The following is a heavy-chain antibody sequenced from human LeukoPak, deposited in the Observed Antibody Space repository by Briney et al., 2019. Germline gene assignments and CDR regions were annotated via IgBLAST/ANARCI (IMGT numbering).Heavy chain of an antibody. D-gene: IGHD2-15*01. CDR1: GFTFSSYS. Sequence: PGGSLRLXCAASGFTFSSYSMNWVRQAPGKGLEWVSYISSSSSTIYYADSVKGRFTISRDNAKNSLYLQMNSLRAEDTAVYYCARAFLLGDAFDIWGQGTMVTVSS. CDR3: ARAFLLGDAFDI. J-gene: IGHJ3*02. V-gene: IGHV3-48*01. CDR2: ISSSSSTI.